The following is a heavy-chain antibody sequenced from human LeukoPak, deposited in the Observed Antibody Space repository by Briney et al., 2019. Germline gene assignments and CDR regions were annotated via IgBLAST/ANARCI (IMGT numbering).Heavy chain of an antibody. V-gene: IGHV4-34*01. CDR3: ARLGAYDRHMDV. D-gene: IGHD3-10*02. CDR2: INHSGST. Sequence: SETLSLTCAVYGGSFSGYYWSWIRQPPGKGLEWIGEINHSGSTNYNPSLKSRVTISVDTSKNQFSLKLSSVTAADTAVYYCARLGAYDRHMDVWGKGTTVTVSS. J-gene: IGHJ6*03. CDR1: GGSFSGYY.